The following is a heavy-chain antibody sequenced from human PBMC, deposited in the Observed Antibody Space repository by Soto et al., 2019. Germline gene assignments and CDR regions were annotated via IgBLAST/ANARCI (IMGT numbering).Heavy chain of an antibody. CDR1: GGSISSGGYY. D-gene: IGHD6-6*01. Sequence: TLSLTCTVSGGSISSGGYYCSWIRQHPGKGLEWSGYIYYSGSTYYNPSLKSRVTISVDTSKNQFSLKLSSVTAADTAVYYCARRYARIAAPDYWGQGTLVTVSS. CDR2: IYYSGST. V-gene: IGHV4-31*03. CDR3: ARRYARIAAPDY. J-gene: IGHJ4*02.